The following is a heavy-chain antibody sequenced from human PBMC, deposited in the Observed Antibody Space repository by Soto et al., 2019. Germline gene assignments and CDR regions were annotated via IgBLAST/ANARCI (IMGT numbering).Heavy chain of an antibody. Sequence: GGSLRLSCAASGFTLSSYAMSWVRQAPGKGLEWVSGISGSGGSTYYADSVRGRFTISRDNSKNTLYLQMNSLRAEDTAVYYCAKDRVTVVGYDAFDIWGQGTMVTVSS. J-gene: IGHJ3*02. CDR1: GFTLSSYA. CDR2: ISGSGGST. CDR3: AKDRVTVVGYDAFDI. V-gene: IGHV3-23*01. D-gene: IGHD6-19*01.